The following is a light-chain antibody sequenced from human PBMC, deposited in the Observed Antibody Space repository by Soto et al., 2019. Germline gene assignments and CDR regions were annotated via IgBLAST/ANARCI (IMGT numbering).Light chain of an antibody. Sequence: QSALTQPASVSGSPGQSITISCTGTSSDVGGYNYVSWYQQHPGKAPKLMIYEVSHRPSGVSNRFSGSKSGNTASLTISGLQAEDEADYSCSSYTSSSTVVFGGGTKLTVL. CDR2: EVS. CDR1: SSDVGGYNY. V-gene: IGLV2-14*01. CDR3: SSYTSSSTVV. J-gene: IGLJ2*01.